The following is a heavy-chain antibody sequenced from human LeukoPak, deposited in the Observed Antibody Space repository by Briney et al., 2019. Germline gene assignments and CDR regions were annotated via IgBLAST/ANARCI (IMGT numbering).Heavy chain of an antibody. CDR2: ISSSSSYI. D-gene: IGHD2-15*01. CDR1: GFTFSSYS. J-gene: IGHJ6*02. CDR3: ARADYCSGGSCYPSCYYGMDV. V-gene: IGHV3-21*01. Sequence: GGSLRLSCAASGFTFSSYSMNWVRQAPGKGLEWVSSISSSSSYIYYADSVKGRLTISRDNAKNSLYLQMNSLRAEDTAVYYCARADYCSGGSCYPSCYYGMDVWGQGTTVTVSS.